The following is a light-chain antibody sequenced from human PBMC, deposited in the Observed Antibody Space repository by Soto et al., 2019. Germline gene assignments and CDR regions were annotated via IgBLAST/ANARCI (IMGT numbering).Light chain of an antibody. CDR1: QGIGNF. CDR3: HSYNSVPLT. Sequence: DIEMTQSPSSLSASLGDTVTITCRASQGIGNFLAWYQQKPGDVPKLLIYAASTVQSGGPSRFSGSGSGTDFTLIISSLQPEDVATYFCHSYNSVPLTFGGGTKVDIK. J-gene: IGKJ4*01. V-gene: IGKV1-27*01. CDR2: AAS.